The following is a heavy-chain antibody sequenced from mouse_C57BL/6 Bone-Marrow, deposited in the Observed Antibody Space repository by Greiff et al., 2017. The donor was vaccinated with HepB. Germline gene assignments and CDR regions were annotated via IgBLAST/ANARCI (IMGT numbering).Heavy chain of an antibody. Sequence: DVQLQESGPELVKPGASVKIPCKASGYTFTDYNVDWVKQSHGKSLEWIGDINPNNGGTIYNQKFKGKATLTVDKSSSTAYMELRSLTSEDTAVYYCARRVFGNYRLDYWGKGTTLTVSS. J-gene: IGHJ2*01. CDR1: GYTFTDYN. D-gene: IGHD2-1*01. CDR3: ARRVFGNYRLDY. V-gene: IGHV1-18*01. CDR2: INPNNGGT.